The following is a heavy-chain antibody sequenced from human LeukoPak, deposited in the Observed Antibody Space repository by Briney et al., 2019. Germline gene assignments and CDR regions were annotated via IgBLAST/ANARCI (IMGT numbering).Heavy chain of an antibody. Sequence: GSSLRLSCAASGLTFSSYAMGWVRQAPGEGLEWVSAISGSGGSTYYADTVKGRFTNSRDNSKNTLYLQMNSLRAEDTAVYYCAKDRDCSGGSCYSDYWGQGTLVTVSS. CDR2: ISGSGGST. CDR1: GLTFSSYA. J-gene: IGHJ4*02. CDR3: AKDRDCSGGSCYSDY. V-gene: IGHV3-23*01. D-gene: IGHD2-15*01.